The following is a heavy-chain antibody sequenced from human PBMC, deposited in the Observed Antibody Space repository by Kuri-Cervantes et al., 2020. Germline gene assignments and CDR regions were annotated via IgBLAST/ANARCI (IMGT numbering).Heavy chain of an antibody. J-gene: IGHJ4*02. CDR3: ARATYYDRSGYYYFDY. Sequence: SETLSLTCAVSGYSISSGYYWGWIRQPPGKGLEWIGYIYYSGSTNYNPSLESRITISVDTSKNQFSLKLSSVTAADTAVYYCARATYYDRSGYYYFDYWGQGTLVTVSS. D-gene: IGHD3-22*01. CDR2: IYYSGST. V-gene: IGHV4-38-2*01. CDR1: GYSISSGYY.